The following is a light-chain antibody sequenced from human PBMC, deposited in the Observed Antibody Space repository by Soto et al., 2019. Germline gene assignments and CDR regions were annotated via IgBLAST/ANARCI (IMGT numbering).Light chain of an antibody. V-gene: IGKV1-39*01. CDR3: QQSYNTPLT. CDR1: QTISTW. CDR2: AAS. Sequence: DIQVTQSPPTLSASVGDRVTITCRASQTISTWMAWYQQKPGKAPKLLIYAASTLQIGVPSRFSGSGSGTDFTLTISSLQPEDFATYFCQQSYNTPLTFGGGTKVDIK. J-gene: IGKJ4*01.